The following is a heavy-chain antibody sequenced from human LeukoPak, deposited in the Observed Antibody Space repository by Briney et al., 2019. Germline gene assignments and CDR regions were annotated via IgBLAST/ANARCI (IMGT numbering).Heavy chain of an antibody. CDR2: INHSGST. J-gene: IGHJ6*03. CDR1: GGSFSGHY. Sequence: SETLSLTCAVYGGSFSGHYWSWIRQPPGKGLEWIGEINHSGSTNYNPSLKSRVTISVDTSKKQFSLKLSSVTVADTAVYYCARDRPRLRGYSYGYYYYMDVWGKGTTVTVSS. D-gene: IGHD5-18*01. V-gene: IGHV4-34*01. CDR3: ARDRPRLRGYSYGYYYYMDV.